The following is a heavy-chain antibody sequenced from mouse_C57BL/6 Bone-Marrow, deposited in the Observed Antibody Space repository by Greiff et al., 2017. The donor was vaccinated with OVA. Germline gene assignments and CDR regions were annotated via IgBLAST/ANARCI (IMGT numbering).Heavy chain of an antibody. D-gene: IGHD2-5*01. CDR3: ARHSYYSNFSWFAY. V-gene: IGHV1-64*01. CDR2: ILLNSGSN. J-gene: IGHJ3*01. Sequence: QVQLQQPGAELVKPGASVKLSCKASGYTFTSYWLHWVKQRPGQGLEWMGMILLNSGSNNYKVKDKSNATLHVAKSSNTADMQLSSLTSEDSAVYYCARHSYYSNFSWFAYWGQGTLVTVSA. CDR1: GYTFTSYW.